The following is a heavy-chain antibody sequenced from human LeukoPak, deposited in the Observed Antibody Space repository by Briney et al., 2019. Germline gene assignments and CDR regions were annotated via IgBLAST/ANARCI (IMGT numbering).Heavy chain of an antibody. D-gene: IGHD1-1*01. CDR1: GYTFISYD. V-gene: IGHV1-8*03. J-gene: IGHJ6*03. Sequence: ASVKVSCKASGYTFISYDINWVRQVTGQGLEWMGWMNPNSGNTGYAQKFQGRVTITRNTSISTAFMELSSLRSEDTAVYFCARDLERYPISGNDRYYYYYCMDVWGKGTTVTVSS. CDR2: MNPNSGNT. CDR3: ARDLERYPISGNDRYYYYYCMDV.